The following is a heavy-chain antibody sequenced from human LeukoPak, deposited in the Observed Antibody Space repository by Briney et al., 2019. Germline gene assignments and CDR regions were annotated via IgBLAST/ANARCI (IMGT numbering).Heavy chain of an antibody. Sequence: GGSLRLSCAASGFSFSSYWMSWVRQAPGKGLEWVANIRQDGSDKYYVGSVKGRFTMSRDNAKNSLNLQMSSLRSEDTAVYYCAREGLWFGEFSYFDYWGQGTLVTVSS. CDR3: AREGLWFGEFSYFDY. V-gene: IGHV3-7*03. CDR1: GFSFSSYW. J-gene: IGHJ4*02. D-gene: IGHD3-10*01. CDR2: IRQDGSDK.